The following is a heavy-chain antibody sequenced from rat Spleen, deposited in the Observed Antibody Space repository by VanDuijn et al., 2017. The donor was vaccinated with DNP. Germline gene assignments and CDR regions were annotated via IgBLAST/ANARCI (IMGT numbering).Heavy chain of an antibody. CDR2: ITSGGGST. Sequence: EVQLVESGGGLVQPGKSLKLSCAASGFTFSYYWMTWIRQVPGKGLEWIASITSGGGSTSYPDSVKGRFTISRDDARNTLYLQMNSLRSEDTATYYCARVGDLHDGGSGDALDAWGQGTSVTVSS. CDR3: ARVGDLHDGGSGDALDA. J-gene: IGHJ4*01. CDR1: GFTFSYYW. V-gene: IGHV5-31*01. D-gene: IGHD1-12*02.